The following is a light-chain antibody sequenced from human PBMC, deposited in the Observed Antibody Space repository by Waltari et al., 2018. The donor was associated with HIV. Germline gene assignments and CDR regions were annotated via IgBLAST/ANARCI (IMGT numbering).Light chain of an antibody. V-gene: IGLV2-23*02. J-gene: IGLJ1*01. CDR3: CSYAGSSTFV. CDR2: DVS. CDR1: SSAVGNYNY. Sequence: SALSQPASVSGSPGQSITISCTGTSSAVGNYNYFSWYQQHPGKAPKLMIYDVSKRPSGVSNRFSGSKSGNTASLTISGLQAEDEADYYCCSYAGSSTFVFGTGTKVTVL.